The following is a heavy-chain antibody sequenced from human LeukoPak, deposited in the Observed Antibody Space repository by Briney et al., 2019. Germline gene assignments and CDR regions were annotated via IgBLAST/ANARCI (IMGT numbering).Heavy chain of an antibody. CDR3: ARGPYSSNWYVDY. D-gene: IGHD6-13*01. Sequence: GGSLRLSCAASGFTLSSYEMNWVRLAPGKGLEWIPYISRTGNSIYYAGSVKGRFTISRDSAKNSLYLQMNSLRAEDTAVYYCARGPYSSNWYVDYWGQGTLVTVAS. CDR2: ISRTGNSI. V-gene: IGHV3-48*03. J-gene: IGHJ4*02. CDR1: GFTLSSYE.